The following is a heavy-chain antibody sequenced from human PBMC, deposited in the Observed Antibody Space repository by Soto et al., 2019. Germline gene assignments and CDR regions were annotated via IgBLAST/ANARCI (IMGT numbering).Heavy chain of an antibody. CDR1: GYTFTSYG. V-gene: IGHV1-18*01. D-gene: IGHD6-6*01. CDR3: AREGELVLANYYYYGMDV. J-gene: IGHJ6*02. Sequence: ASVKVSCKASGYTFTSYGISWVRQAPGQGLEWMGWISAYNGNTNYAQKLQGRVTMTTDTSTSTAYMELRSLRSDDTAVYYCAREGELVLANYYYYGMDVWGQGTTVTVSS. CDR2: ISAYNGNT.